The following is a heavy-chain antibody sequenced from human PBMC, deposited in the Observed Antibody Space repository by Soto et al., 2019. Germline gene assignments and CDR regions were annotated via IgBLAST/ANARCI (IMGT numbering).Heavy chain of an antibody. CDR2: INSDGSST. CDR1: AFSFSTSW. V-gene: IGHV3-74*01. Sequence: QTGGSLRLSCAASAFSFSTSWMHWVRQAPGEGLVWVSRINSDGSSTSYADSVKGRFTISRDNAKNTLYLQMNSLRAEDTAVYYCARGGFYYDFWSGYYTGLPYYYGMDVWGQGTTVTVSS. CDR3: ARGGFYYDFWSGYYTGLPYYYGMDV. J-gene: IGHJ6*02. D-gene: IGHD3-3*01.